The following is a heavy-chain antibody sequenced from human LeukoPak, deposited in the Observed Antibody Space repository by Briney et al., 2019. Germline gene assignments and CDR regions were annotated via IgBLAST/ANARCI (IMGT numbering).Heavy chain of an antibody. J-gene: IGHJ4*02. Sequence: PGRSLRLSCAASGFTFSSYGMHWVRQAPGKGLEWVAVISYDGSNKYYADSVKGRFTISRDNSKNTLYLQMNSLRAEDTAVYYCAKDRYSSGWYYVDYWGQGTLVTVSS. V-gene: IGHV3-30*18. CDR3: AKDRYSSGWYYVDY. CDR1: GFTFSSYG. D-gene: IGHD6-19*01. CDR2: ISYDGSNK.